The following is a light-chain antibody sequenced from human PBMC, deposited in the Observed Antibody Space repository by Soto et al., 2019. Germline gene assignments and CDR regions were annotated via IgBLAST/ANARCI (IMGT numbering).Light chain of an antibody. V-gene: IGKV3-20*01. Sequence: EIMLTQSPSTLSFSPGERATLSCRASQSVNSRLAWYQHKPGQAPRLLISGASSRATGIPDRFSGSGSATDFTLTISRLEPEDFALYYCQHYGRSPITFGQGTRLEI. CDR1: QSVNSR. CDR3: QHYGRSPIT. J-gene: IGKJ5*01. CDR2: GAS.